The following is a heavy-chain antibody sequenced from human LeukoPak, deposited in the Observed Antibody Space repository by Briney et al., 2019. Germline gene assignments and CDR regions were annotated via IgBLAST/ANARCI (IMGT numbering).Heavy chain of an antibody. D-gene: IGHD3-22*01. CDR1: GFTVSSNY. J-gene: IGHJ4*02. CDR3: ARGHYYYDSSGYYSYYFDY. V-gene: IGHV3-53*01. CDR2: IYSGGST. Sequence: GGSLRLSCAASGFTVSSNYMSWVRQAPGKGLEWVSVIYSGGSTYYADSVKGRFTISRDNSKNTLYLQMNSLRAEDTAVYYCARGHYYYDSSGYYSYYFDYWGQGTLVTVSS.